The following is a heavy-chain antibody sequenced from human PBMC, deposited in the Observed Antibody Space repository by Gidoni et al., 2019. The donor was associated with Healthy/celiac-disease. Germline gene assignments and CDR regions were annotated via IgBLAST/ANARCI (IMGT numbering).Heavy chain of an antibody. CDR3: ARIWRGDRRYFDYYFDY. CDR2: IDWDDDK. D-gene: IGHD3-9*01. V-gene: IGHV2-70*15. CDR1: GFSLSTSGLC. J-gene: IGHJ4*02. Sequence: QVTLRESGPALVKPTQTLTLTCTFSGFSLSTSGLCVSWIRQPPGKALEWLARIDWDDDKYYSTSLKTRLTISKDTSKNQVVLTMTNMDPVDTATYYCARIWRGDRRYFDYYFDYWGQGTLVTVSS.